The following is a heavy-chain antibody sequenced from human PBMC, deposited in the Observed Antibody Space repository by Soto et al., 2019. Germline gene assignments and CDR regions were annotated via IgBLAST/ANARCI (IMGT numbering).Heavy chain of an antibody. J-gene: IGHJ6*02. D-gene: IGHD2-2*01. V-gene: IGHV3-33*01. CDR3: ARDVVPAAGYYYYGMDV. Sequence: HPGGSLRLSCAASGFTFSSYGMHWVRQAPGKGLEWVAVIWYDGSNKYYADSVKGRFTISRDNSKNTLYLQMNSLRAEDTAVYYCARDVVPAAGYYYYGMDVWGQGTTVTVSS. CDR1: GFTFSSYG. CDR2: IWYDGSNK.